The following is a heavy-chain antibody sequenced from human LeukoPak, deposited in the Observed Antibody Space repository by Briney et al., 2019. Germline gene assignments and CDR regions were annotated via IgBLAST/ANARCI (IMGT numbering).Heavy chain of an antibody. D-gene: IGHD6-19*01. J-gene: IGHJ4*02. V-gene: IGHV5-51*01. Sequence: GESLKISCKGSGYSFTSYWIGWVRQMPGKGLEWMGIIYPGDSDTRYSPSFQGQVTISADKSISTAYLQWSSLKASDTAMYHCARLPYRAVAGRYFDYWGQGTLVTVSS. CDR3: ARLPYRAVAGRYFDY. CDR2: IYPGDSDT. CDR1: GYSFTSYW.